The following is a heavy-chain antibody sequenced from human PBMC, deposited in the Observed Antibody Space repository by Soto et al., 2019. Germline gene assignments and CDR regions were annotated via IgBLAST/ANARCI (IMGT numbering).Heavy chain of an antibody. CDR2: IIPIFGTA. CDR3: ASSYYYDSSADYYYGMDV. D-gene: IGHD3-22*01. CDR1: GGTFSSYA. V-gene: IGHV1-69*06. Sequence: QVQLVQSGAEVKKPGSSVKVSCKASGGTFSSYAISWVRQAPGQGLEWMGGIIPIFGTANYAQKFQGRVTITADKSTSTADMELSSLRSEDTAVYYCASSYYYDSSADYYYGMDVWGQGTTVTVSS. J-gene: IGHJ6*02.